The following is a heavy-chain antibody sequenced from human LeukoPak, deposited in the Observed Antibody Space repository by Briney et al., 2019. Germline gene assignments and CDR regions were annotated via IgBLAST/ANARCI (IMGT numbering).Heavy chain of an antibody. CDR1: GFSFSDYW. CDR2: MNQDGRGK. Sequence: GGSLRLSCAASGFSFSDYWMSWVRQAPGKGLEWVANMNQDGRGKYYVDSVKGRFTISRDNAKNSLYLQMNSLRAEDTALYYCARDHLIASAGNDYWGQGTLVTVSS. J-gene: IGHJ4*02. CDR3: ARDHLIASAGNDY. D-gene: IGHD6-13*01. V-gene: IGHV3-7*01.